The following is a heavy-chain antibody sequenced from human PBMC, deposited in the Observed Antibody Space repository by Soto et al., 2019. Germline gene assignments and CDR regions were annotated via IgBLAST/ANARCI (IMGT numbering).Heavy chain of an antibody. CDR1: GYFISNGYY. Sequence: LSLTCAVSGYFISNGYYWDWIRQPPGKGLEWIGSIYPTGTTYYNPSHKSRVTITVDTSKNHFSLKLTSVTAADTAVYYCARDANYGLYYFDHWGQGTLVTVSS. J-gene: IGHJ4*02. D-gene: IGHD3-10*01. CDR3: ARDANYGLYYFDH. V-gene: IGHV4-38-2*02. CDR2: IYPTGTT.